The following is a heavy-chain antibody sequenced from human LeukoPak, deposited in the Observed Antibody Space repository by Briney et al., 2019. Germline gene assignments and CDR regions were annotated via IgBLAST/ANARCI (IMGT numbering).Heavy chain of an antibody. V-gene: IGHV4-61*09. CDR2: ISTSGNT. J-gene: IGHJ4*02. CDR1: GGSITSGSYY. CDR3: ARNGIAAAVVFDY. Sequence: SQTLSLTCTVSGGSITSGSYYWSWIRQPAGKGLEWIGHISTSGNTNYNPSLKSRVTISVDTSKNQFSLKLSSVTAADTAVYYCARNGIAAAVVFDYWGQGTLVTVSS. D-gene: IGHD6-13*01.